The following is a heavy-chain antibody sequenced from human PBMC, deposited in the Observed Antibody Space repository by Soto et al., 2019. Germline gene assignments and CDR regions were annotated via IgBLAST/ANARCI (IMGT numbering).Heavy chain of an antibody. Sequence: PSETLSHTCAVYGGSGGPFSGYYWSWIRQPPGKGLEWIGYIYYSGSTNYNPSLKSRVTISVDTSKNQFSLKLSSVTAADTAVYYCARGTMVADYYYYGMDVWGQGTTVTVSS. D-gene: IGHD2-15*01. V-gene: IGHV4-59*02. CDR1: GGSGGPFSGYY. J-gene: IGHJ6*02. CDR3: ARGTMVADYYYYGMDV. CDR2: IYYSGST.